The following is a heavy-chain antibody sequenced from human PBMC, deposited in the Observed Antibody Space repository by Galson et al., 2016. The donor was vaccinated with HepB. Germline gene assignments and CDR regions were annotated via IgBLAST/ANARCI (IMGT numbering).Heavy chain of an antibody. J-gene: IGHJ3*01. CDR1: GGSISSSSYL. CDR3: ARQDRAGLVNF. CDR2: IYYSGTT. Sequence: SETLSLTCTVSGGSISSSSYLWAWIRQPPGKGLDWIGSIYYSGTTHYNPSLQSRVSISVDTSKNQFSLRLTSVSAADTAMYSCARQDRAGLVNFWGQGTMVTVSS. D-gene: IGHD6-19*01. V-gene: IGHV4-39*01.